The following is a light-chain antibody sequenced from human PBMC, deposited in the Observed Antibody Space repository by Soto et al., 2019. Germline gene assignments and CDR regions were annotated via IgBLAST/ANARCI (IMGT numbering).Light chain of an antibody. J-gene: IGLJ1*01. CDR1: SSDVGGYNY. Sequence: QSVLTQPASVYGSTGQSFTISCTRTSSDVGGYNYVSWYQQHPGKAPKLMIYDVSNRPSGISNRFSGSKSGNTASPTISGLQAEDEADYYCSSYTSSSPYVFGTGTKVTVL. CDR3: SSYTSSSPYV. V-gene: IGLV2-14*01. CDR2: DVS.